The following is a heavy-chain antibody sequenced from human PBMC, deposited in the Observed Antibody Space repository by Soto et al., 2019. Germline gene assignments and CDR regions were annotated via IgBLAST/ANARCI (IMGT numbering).Heavy chain of an antibody. CDR2: ISGSGGTT. J-gene: IGHJ6*02. D-gene: IGHD3-16*01. Sequence: GGSLRLSCVASGFTFENYAMSWVRQAPGKGLEWVSAISGSGGTTYYSDSVKGRFTISRDNSKNTVYLQMNDLRVEDAAEYFCAKDSWAVCGGPAGEYYAIDVWRQGTTVTVYS. CDR1: GFTFENYA. CDR3: AKDSWAVCGGPAGEYYAIDV. V-gene: IGHV3-23*01.